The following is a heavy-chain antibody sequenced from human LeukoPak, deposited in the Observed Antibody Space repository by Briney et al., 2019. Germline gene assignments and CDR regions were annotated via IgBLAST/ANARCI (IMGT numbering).Heavy chain of an antibody. CDR3: ARHTTVTTEKSFDY. CDR1: GFTVSSSY. D-gene: IGHD4-17*01. J-gene: IGHJ4*02. V-gene: IGHV3-66*04. CDR2: IYSGGST. Sequence: GGSLRLSCAASGFTVSSSYMSWVRQAPGKGLEWVSVIYSGGSTYYADSVKGRFTISRDNAKNSLYLQMNSLRAEDTAVYYCARHTTVTTEKSFDYWGQGTLVTVSS.